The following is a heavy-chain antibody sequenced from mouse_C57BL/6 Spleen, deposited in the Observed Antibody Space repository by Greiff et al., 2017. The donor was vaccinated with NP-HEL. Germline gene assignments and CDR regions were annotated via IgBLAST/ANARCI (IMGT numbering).Heavy chain of an antibody. CDR2: ISDGGSYT. CDR3: ARDRLTGTFAY. D-gene: IGHD4-1*01. CDR1: GFTFSSYA. V-gene: IGHV5-4*01. Sequence: EVNVVESGGGLVKPGGSLKLSCAASGFTFSSYAMSWVRQTPEKRLEWVATISDGGSYTYYPDNVKGRFTISRDNAKNNLYLQMSHLKSEDTAMYYCARDRLTGTFAYWGQGTLVTVSA. J-gene: IGHJ3*01.